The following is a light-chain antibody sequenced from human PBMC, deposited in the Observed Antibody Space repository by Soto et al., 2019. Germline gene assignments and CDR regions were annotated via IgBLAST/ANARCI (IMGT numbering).Light chain of an antibody. CDR1: SSDVGSYSL. Sequence: QSALTQPASVSGSPGQSITISCTGTSSDVGSYSLVSWHQQHPGKAPKLMIYEGSKRPSGVSHRFSGSKSGNTASLTISGLQAEDEADYYCCSYAVGSTLVFGGGTKLTVL. CDR2: EGS. V-gene: IGLV2-23*01. J-gene: IGLJ2*01. CDR3: CSYAVGSTLV.